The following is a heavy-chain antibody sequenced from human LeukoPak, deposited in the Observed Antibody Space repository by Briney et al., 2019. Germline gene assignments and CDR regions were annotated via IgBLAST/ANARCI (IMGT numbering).Heavy chain of an antibody. D-gene: IGHD3-10*01. CDR2: INPSGGST. Sequence: ASVKVSCKASGYTLTSYYMHWVRQAPGQGLEWMGIINPSGGSTSYAQKFQGRVTMTRDTSTSTVYMELSSLRSEDTAVYYCARGMNEFGVRGVIITLSLSGNWFDPWGQGTLVTVSS. J-gene: IGHJ5*02. CDR1: GYTLTSYY. CDR3: ARGMNEFGVRGVIITLSLSGNWFDP. V-gene: IGHV1-46*01.